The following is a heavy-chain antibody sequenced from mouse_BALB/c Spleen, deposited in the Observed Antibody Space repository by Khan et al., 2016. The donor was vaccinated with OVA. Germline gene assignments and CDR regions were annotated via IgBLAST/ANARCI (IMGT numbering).Heavy chain of an antibody. CDR1: GYTFTTAG. V-gene: IGHV9-4*02. Sequence: QIQLVLSGPELKKPGETVRISCKASGYTFTTAGMQWVQKMPGKGLKWIGWINTHSGVPKYAEDFKGRFAFSLETSASTVYLQITNLKNEDTATYSCARGGAAFYRNDGGAMDYWGQGTSVTVSS. J-gene: IGHJ4*01. CDR3: ARGGAAFYRNDGGAMDY. D-gene: IGHD2-14*01. CDR2: INTHSGVP.